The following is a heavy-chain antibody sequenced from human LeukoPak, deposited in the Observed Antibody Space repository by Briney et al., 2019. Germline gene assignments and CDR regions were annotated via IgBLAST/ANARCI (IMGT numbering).Heavy chain of an antibody. Sequence: PGGSLRLSCAASGFTFSSYAMSWVRQAPGKGLEWVSAISGSGGSTYYADSVKGRLTISRDNAKNSLYLQMNSLRAEDTAVYYCASRTVVVPAADDAFDIWGQGTMVTVSS. D-gene: IGHD2-2*01. CDR1: GFTFSSYA. CDR2: ISGSGGST. V-gene: IGHV3-23*01. J-gene: IGHJ3*02. CDR3: ASRTVVVPAADDAFDI.